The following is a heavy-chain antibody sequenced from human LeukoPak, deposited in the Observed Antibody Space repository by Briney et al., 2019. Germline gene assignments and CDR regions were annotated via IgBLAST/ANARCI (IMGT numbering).Heavy chain of an antibody. Sequence: WGSLTLSCAASGFTFSSYEMNWVRPAPGKGLEWVSYISSSHSTIYYADSVKGRLNICRDNAKHSLYLQMTSLRAEDTAVYYCASVFYYYGMDVWGQGTTVTVSS. CDR1: GFTFSSYE. D-gene: IGHD5/OR15-5a*01. CDR2: ISSSHSTI. CDR3: ASVFYYYGMDV. J-gene: IGHJ6*02. V-gene: IGHV3-48*03.